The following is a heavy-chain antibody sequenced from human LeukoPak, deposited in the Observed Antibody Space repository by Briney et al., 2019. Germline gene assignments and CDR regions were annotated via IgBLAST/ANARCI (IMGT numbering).Heavy chain of an antibody. J-gene: IGHJ4*02. Sequence: SETLSLTCAVFGGSFSGYNWNWIRQPPGKGLEWIGEINHSGSTNYNPSLKSRVTISVDTSKNQFSLKLSSVTAADTAVYYCARGGFYCGGDCYVDYWGQGTLVTVSS. D-gene: IGHD2-21*02. CDR3: ARGGFYCGGDCYVDY. CDR1: GGSFSGYN. CDR2: INHSGST. V-gene: IGHV4-34*01.